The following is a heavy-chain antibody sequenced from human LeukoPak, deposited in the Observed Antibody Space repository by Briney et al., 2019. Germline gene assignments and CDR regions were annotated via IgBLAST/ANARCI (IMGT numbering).Heavy chain of an antibody. CDR3: ATGRVYAPGY. J-gene: IGHJ4*02. Sequence: SETLSLTCTVSGGSISSDGYYWSWIRQHPGKGLEWIGYIYYSGSTYYNPSLKSRVTISVDTSKNQFSLKLSSVTAADTAVYYCATGRVYAPGYWGQGTLVTVSS. CDR1: GGSISSDGYY. V-gene: IGHV4-31*03. D-gene: IGHD2-8*01. CDR2: IYYSGST.